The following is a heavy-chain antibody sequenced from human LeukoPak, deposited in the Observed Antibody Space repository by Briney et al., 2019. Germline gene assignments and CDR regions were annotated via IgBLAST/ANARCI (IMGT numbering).Heavy chain of an antibody. CDR3: ARGNDYGDSFDY. D-gene: IGHD4-17*01. Sequence: PSETLSLTCAVSGSSISAYYWTWIRQSPGEGLEWIGNIYYSGSANSNPSLKSQVTVSLDTSKNQFSLKVRSVTAVDTAVYYCARGNDYGDSFDYWGQGTLVTVSS. CDR1: GSSISAYY. CDR2: IYYSGSA. V-gene: IGHV4-59*01. J-gene: IGHJ4*02.